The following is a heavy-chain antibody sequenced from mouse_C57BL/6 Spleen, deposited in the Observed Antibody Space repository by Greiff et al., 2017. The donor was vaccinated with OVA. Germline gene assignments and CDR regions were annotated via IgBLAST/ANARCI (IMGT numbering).Heavy chain of an antibody. V-gene: IGHV5-6*01. CDR1: GFTFSSYG. J-gene: IGHJ4*01. D-gene: IGHD6-1*01. CDR2: ISSGGSYT. Sequence: EVQLVESGGDLVKPGGSLKLSCAASGFTFSSYGMSWVHQTPDKRLEWVATISSGGSYTYYPDSVKGRFTISRDNAKNTLYPQMSSLKSEDTAMYYCARPLGGAMDYWGQGTSVTVSS. CDR3: ARPLGGAMDY.